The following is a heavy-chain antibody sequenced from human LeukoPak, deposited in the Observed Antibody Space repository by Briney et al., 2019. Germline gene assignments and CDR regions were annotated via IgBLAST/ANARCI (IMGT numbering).Heavy chain of an antibody. CDR2: IIPILGIA. CDR3: AREDYYDSSCYPHDAFDI. J-gene: IGHJ3*02. D-gene: IGHD3-22*01. CDR1: GGTFSSYA. V-gene: IGHV1-69*04. Sequence: ASVKVSCKASGGTFSSYAISWVRQAPGQGLEWMGRIIPILGIANYAQKFQGRVTITADKSTSTAYMELSRLRYEDTAVYYSAREDYYDSSCYPHDAFDIWGQGTMVTVSS.